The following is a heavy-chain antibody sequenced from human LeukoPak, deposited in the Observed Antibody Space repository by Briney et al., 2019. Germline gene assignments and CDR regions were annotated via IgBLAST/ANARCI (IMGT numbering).Heavy chain of an antibody. Sequence: PSETLSLTCAVYGGSFSGYYWSWIRQPPGKGLEWIGEINHSGSTNYNPSLKSRVTISVDTSKNQFSLKLSSVTAADTAVYYCARDVSKTYFDYWGQGTLVTVSS. CDR3: ARDVSKTYFDY. D-gene: IGHD4-11*01. J-gene: IGHJ4*02. CDR1: GGSFSGYY. CDR2: INHSGST. V-gene: IGHV4-34*09.